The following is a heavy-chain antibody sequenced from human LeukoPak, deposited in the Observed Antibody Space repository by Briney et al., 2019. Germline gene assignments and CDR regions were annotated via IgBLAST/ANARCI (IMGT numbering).Heavy chain of an antibody. D-gene: IGHD3-10*01. CDR1: GFTFSNAW. J-gene: IGHJ4*02. Sequence: SGGSLRLSCAASGFTFSNAWMSWVRQAPGKGLEWVGRIKSKTDGATTEYAAPVKGRFTISRDDSKNTLFLQMNSLKTEDTAVYYCARSRITMVRGAHYFDYWGQGTLVTVSS. V-gene: IGHV3-15*01. CDR3: ARSRITMVRGAHYFDY. CDR2: IKSKTDGATT.